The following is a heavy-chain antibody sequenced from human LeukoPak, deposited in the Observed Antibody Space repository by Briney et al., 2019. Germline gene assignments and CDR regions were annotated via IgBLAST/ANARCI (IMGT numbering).Heavy chain of an antibody. CDR3: AREGVGGGNWFDP. CDR2: INPNSGGT. J-gene: IGHJ5*02. D-gene: IGHD2-8*01. CDR1: GYTFTGYY. V-gene: IGHV1-2*02. Sequence: ASVKVSCKASGYTFTGYYMHWVRQAPGQGLEGMGWINPNSGGTNYAQKFQGRVTMTRDTSISTAYMELSRLRSDDTAVYYCAREGVGGGNWFDPWGQGTLVTVSS.